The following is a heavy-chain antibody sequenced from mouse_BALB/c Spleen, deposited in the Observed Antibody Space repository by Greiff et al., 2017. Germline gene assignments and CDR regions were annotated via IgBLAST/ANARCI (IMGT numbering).Heavy chain of an antibody. J-gene: IGHJ4*01. CDR1: GFSLTSYG. D-gene: IGHD1-2*01. Sequence: VQLQQSGPGLVAPSQSLSITCTVSGFSLTSYGVHWVRQPPGKGLEWLGVIWAGGSTNYNSALMSRLSISKDNSKSQVFLKMNSLQTDDTAMYYCARDQGRRLPLYYYAMDYWGQGTSVTVSS. V-gene: IGHV2-9*02. CDR2: IWAGGST. CDR3: ARDQGRRLPLYYYAMDY.